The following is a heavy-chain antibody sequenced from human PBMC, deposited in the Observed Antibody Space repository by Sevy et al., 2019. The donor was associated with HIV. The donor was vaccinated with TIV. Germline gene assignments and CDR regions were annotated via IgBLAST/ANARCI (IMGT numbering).Heavy chain of an antibody. Sequence: SETLSLTCTVSGGSISSGDYYWSWIRQPPGKGLEWIGYIYYSGSTYYNPSLKSRVTISVDTSKNQFSLRLSLVTAADTAVYYCASGGLLGDPQFPAINWFDPWGQGTLVTVSS. CDR1: GGSISSGDYY. CDR2: IYYSGST. J-gene: IGHJ5*02. V-gene: IGHV4-30-4*01. CDR3: ASGGLLGDPQFPAINWFDP. D-gene: IGHD2-21*01.